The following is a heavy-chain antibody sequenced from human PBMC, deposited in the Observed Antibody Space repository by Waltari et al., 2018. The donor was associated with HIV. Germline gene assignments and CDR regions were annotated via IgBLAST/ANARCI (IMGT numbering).Heavy chain of an antibody. CDR3: ARDRRLCSGGSCYQEGMDV. D-gene: IGHD2-15*01. CDR2: IIPIVGTA. CDR1: GGTFSSYA. J-gene: IGHJ6*02. Sequence: QVQLVQSGAEVKKPGSSVKVSCKASGGTFSSYAISWVRQAPGQGLEWMGGIIPIVGTANYAQKFQGRVTITADESTSTAYMELSSLRSEDTAVYYCARDRRLCSGGSCYQEGMDVWGQGTTVTVSS. V-gene: IGHV1-69*01.